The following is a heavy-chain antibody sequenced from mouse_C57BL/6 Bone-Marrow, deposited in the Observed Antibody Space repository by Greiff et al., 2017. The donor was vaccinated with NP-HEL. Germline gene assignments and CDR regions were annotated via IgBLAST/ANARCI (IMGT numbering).Heavy chain of an antibody. CDR2: IYPRSGNT. CDR3: ARDYYGSSFAY. D-gene: IGHD1-1*01. J-gene: IGHJ3*01. V-gene: IGHV1-81*01. Sequence: QVQLKQSGAELARPGASVKLSCKASGYTFTSYGISWVKQRTGQGLEWIGEIYPRSGNTYYNEKFKGKATLTADKSSSTAYMELRSLTSEDSAVYFCARDYYGSSFAYWGQGTLVTVSA. CDR1: GYTFTSYG.